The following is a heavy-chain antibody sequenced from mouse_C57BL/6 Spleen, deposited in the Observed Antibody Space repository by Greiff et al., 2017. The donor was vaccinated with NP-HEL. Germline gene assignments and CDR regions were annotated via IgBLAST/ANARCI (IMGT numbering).Heavy chain of an antibody. V-gene: IGHV5-17*01. CDR2: ISSDSSTI. J-gene: IGHJ2*01. D-gene: IGHD2-2*01. CDR1: GFTFSDYG. CDR3: ARLVTTGSYFDY. Sequence: EVKLVESGGGLVKPGGSLKLSCAASGFTFSDYGMHWVRQAPEKGLEWVAYISSDSSTIYYADTVKGRFTISRDNAKNTLFLQMTSLRSEDTAMYYCARLVTTGSYFDYWGQGTTLTVSS.